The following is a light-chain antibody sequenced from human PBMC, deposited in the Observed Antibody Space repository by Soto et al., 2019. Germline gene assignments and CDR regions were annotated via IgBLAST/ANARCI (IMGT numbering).Light chain of an antibody. Sequence: QSVLTQSPSASGNPGQRVTISCSGGTSNIGTNTVNWYQQVPGTAPKLLLCHNTQRPSGVPDRFSGSKSGTSASLAISGLQSEDEADYYCAAWDDSLDGVIFGAGTKLTVL. V-gene: IGLV1-44*01. CDR1: TSNIGTNT. J-gene: IGLJ2*01. CDR2: HNT. CDR3: AAWDDSLDGVI.